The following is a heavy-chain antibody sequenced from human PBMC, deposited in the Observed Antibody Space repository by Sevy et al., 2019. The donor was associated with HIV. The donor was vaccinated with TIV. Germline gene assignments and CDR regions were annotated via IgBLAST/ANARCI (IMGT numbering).Heavy chain of an antibody. CDR1: GYTFSNNA. Sequence: ASVKVSCKASGYTFSNNAIHWVRQAPGQRLEWMGWVHAGNGHTKFSEKFQDRVTISRDTSATTVYMDLTSLTTEDTAIYYCARGKGGIFGVVTGQFDYWGQGTLVTVSS. J-gene: IGHJ4*02. CDR3: ARGKGGIFGVVTGQFDY. CDR2: VHAGNGHT. D-gene: IGHD3-3*01. V-gene: IGHV1-3*01.